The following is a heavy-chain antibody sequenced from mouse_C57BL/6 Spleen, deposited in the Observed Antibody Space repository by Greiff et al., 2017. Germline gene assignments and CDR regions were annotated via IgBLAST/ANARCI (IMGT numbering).Heavy chain of an antibody. D-gene: IGHD1-1*01. J-gene: IGHJ3*01. CDR3: ARDSLITTVVATPAWFAY. CDR1: GFTFSSYA. V-gene: IGHV5-4*01. Sequence: EVKLQESGGGLVKPGGSLKLSCAASGFTFSSYAMSWVRQTPEKRLEWVATISDGGSYTYYPDNVKGRFTISRDNAKNNLYLQMSHLKSEDTAMYYCARDSLITTVVATPAWFAYWGQGTLVTVSA. CDR2: ISDGGSYT.